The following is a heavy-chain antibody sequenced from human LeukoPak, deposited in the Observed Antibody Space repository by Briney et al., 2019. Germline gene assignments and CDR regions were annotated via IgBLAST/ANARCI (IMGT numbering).Heavy chain of an antibody. CDR3: ARVMGQQLLSDAFDI. J-gene: IGHJ3*02. CDR2: ISSSSSYI. D-gene: IGHD2-2*01. V-gene: IGHV3-21*01. Sequence: GRSLRLSCAASGFTFSSYSMNWVRQAPGKGLEWVSSISSSSSYIYYADSVKGRFTISRDNAKNSLYLQMNSLRAEDTAVYYCARVMGQQLLSDAFDIWGQGTMVTVSS. CDR1: GFTFSSYS.